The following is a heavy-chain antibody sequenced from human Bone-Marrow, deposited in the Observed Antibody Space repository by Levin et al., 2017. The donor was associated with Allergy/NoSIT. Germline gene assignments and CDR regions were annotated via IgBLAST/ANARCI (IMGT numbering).Heavy chain of an antibody. CDR1: GFTFSSYA. CDR3: ARRSPPTGKSYSSGSPTSLDY. J-gene: IGHJ4*02. Sequence: GESLKISCAASGFTFSSYAMHWVRQAPGKGLEWVAVISYDGSNKYYADSVKGRFTISRDNSKNTLYLQMNSLRAEDTAVYYCARRSPPTGKSYSSGSPTSLDYWGQGTLVTVSS. V-gene: IGHV3-30-3*01. D-gene: IGHD3-10*01. CDR2: ISYDGSNK.